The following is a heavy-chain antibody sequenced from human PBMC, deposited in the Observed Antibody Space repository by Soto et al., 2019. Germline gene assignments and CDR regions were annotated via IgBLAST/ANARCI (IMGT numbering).Heavy chain of an antibody. CDR1: GFIFTSYS. J-gene: IGHJ6*02. CDR2: ISSSSSYI. V-gene: IGHV3-21*01. CDR3: ARDSGSSSDYYGMDV. D-gene: IGHD6-13*01. Sequence: GGSLRLSCAASGFIFTSYSMNWVRQAPGKGLEWVSSISSSSSYIYYADSVKGRFTISRDNAKNSLYLQMSSLRAEDTAVYYCARDSGSSSDYYGMDVWGQGTTVTVSS.